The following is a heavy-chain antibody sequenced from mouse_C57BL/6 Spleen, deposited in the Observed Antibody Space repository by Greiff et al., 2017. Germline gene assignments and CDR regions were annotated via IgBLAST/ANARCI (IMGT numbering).Heavy chain of an antibody. D-gene: IGHD1-1*01. J-gene: IGHJ2*01. CDR1: GYTFTDYY. CDR2: INPNNGGT. V-gene: IGHV1-26*01. Sequence: EVQRVESGPELVKPGASVKISCKASGYTFTDYYMNWVKQSHGKSLEWIGDINPNNGGTSYNQKFKGKATLTVDKSSSTAYMELRSLTSEDSAVYYCARGIRGDYWGQGTTLTVSS. CDR3: ARGIRGDY.